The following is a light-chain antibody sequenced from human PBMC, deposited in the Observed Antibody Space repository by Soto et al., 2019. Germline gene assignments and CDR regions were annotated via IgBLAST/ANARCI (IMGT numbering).Light chain of an antibody. J-gene: IGLJ3*02. V-gene: IGLV2-23*01. CDR2: EGS. CDR1: SSDVGSYNL. CDR3: CSYAGSRNG. Sequence: QSALTQPASVSGSPGQSITISCTGTSSDVGSYNLVSWYQQHPGKAPKLMIYEGSKRPSGLSDRFSGSKSGNTASLTISGLQAEDEADYYCCSYAGSRNGFGGGTKLTVL.